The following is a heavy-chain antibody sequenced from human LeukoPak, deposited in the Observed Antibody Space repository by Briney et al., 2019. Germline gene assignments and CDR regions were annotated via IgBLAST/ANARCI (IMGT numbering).Heavy chain of an antibody. D-gene: IGHD3-10*01. J-gene: IGHJ6*03. Sequence: PGGSLRLSCEASGFTFGDPYMSWIRQPPGKGLEWIGYIYSSGSTNYNPSLKSRVTMSVDTSKNQFSLKVNSVTAADTAVYYCARVYDSGSQAYFYYMDVWGKGTTVTISS. V-gene: IGHV4-59*11. CDR3: ARVYDSGSQAYFYYMDV. CDR1: GFTFGDPY. CDR2: IYSSGST.